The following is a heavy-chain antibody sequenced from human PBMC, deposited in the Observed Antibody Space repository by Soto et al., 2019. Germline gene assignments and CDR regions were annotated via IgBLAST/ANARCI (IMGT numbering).Heavy chain of an antibody. CDR1: GYTFTSYG. J-gene: IGHJ6*02. CDR3: ARDPAQDGDSTDGMDV. D-gene: IGHD4-17*01. Sequence: QVQLVQSGAEVKKPGASVKVSCKASGYTFTSYGISWVRQAPGQGLEWMGWISAYNGNTNDAQKLQGRVTMTTDTSTRTAYMELRSLRSDDTAVYYCARDPAQDGDSTDGMDVWGQGTTVTVSS. CDR2: ISAYNGNT. V-gene: IGHV1-18*04.